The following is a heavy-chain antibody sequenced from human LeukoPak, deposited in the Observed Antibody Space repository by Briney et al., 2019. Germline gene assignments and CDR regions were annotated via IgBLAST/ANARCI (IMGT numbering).Heavy chain of an antibody. J-gene: IGHJ5*02. Sequence: SETLSLTCTVSGGSISSYYWSWIRQPPGEGLEWIGYIYYSGSTNYNPSLKSRATISVDTSKNQFSLKLSSVTAADAAVYYCARRSGSGRFDPWGQGTLVTVPS. CDR3: ARRSGSGRFDP. D-gene: IGHD3-10*01. CDR1: GGSISSYY. CDR2: IYYSGST. V-gene: IGHV4-59*01.